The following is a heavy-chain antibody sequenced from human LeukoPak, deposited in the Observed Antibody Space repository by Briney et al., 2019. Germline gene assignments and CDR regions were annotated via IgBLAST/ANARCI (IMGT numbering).Heavy chain of an antibody. V-gene: IGHV1-2*02. CDR3: ARGARRGLQPAVRKEDIVVVVAATRTDY. CDR1: GYTFTGYY. J-gene: IGHJ4*02. Sequence: ASVKVSCKASGYTFTGYYMHWVRQAPGQGLEWMGWINPNSGGTNYAQKFQGRVTMTRDTSISTAYMELSRLRSDDTAVYYCARGARRGLQPAVRKEDIVVVVAATRTDYWGQGTLVTVFS. D-gene: IGHD2-15*01. CDR2: INPNSGGT.